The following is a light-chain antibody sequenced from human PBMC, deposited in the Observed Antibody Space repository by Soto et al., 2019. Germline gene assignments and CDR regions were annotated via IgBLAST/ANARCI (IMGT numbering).Light chain of an antibody. V-gene: IGLV2-14*01. CDR3: SSYTTFSTLV. CDR2: EIS. CDR1: SSDVGAYNY. Sequence: QSALTQPASVSGSLGQSITISCTGASSDVGAYNYVYWYQQHPGKVPKLMIYEISNRPSGVSNRFSGSKSGNTASLTISGVQAEDEADYYCSSYTTFSTLVFGGGTKLTVL. J-gene: IGLJ2*01.